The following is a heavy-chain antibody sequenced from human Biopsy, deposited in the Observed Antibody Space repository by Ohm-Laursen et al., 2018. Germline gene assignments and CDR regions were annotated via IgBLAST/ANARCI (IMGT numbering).Heavy chain of an antibody. CDR1: GGTFSSFG. D-gene: IGHD1-1*01. J-gene: IGHJ4*02. Sequence: EASAKVSCKASGGTFSSFGISWVRQAPGQGLEWMGEINSMFGTTNYAQTFQGRVTITADESTSTAYMEVSSLRSEDTAVYYCAKRGVERGRPLAYWGQGTLVTVSS. V-gene: IGHV1-69*13. CDR3: AKRGVERGRPLAY. CDR2: INSMFGTT.